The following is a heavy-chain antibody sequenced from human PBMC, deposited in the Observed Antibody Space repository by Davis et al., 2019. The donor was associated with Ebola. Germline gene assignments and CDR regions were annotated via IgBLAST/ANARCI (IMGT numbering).Heavy chain of an antibody. CDR1: GFTFSSYS. Sequence: GESLKISCAASGFTFSSYSMNWVRQAPGKGLEWVSYISSSSSTIYYADSVKGRFTISRDNAKNSLYLQMNSLRVATTVTIRIDYWGQGTLVTVSS. J-gene: IGHJ4*02. CDR3: DY. CDR2: ISSSSSTI. V-gene: IGHV3-48*01. D-gene: IGHD4-17*01.